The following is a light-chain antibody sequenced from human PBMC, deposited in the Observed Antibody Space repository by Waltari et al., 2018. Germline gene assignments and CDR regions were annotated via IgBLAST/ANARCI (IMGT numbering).Light chain of an antibody. CDR3: SSYISSSTLEL. V-gene: IGLV2-14*03. Sequence: QSALTQPASVSGSPGQSRTISCTGTSSAVGASNYVSWYQQHPGKAPPLRIIDVSNRPSVGSNRFAGSKSSNTDSLTISGLQAEDEADDYCSSYISSSTLELFGGGTSLTVL. CDR1: SSAVGASNY. J-gene: IGLJ2*01. CDR2: DVS.